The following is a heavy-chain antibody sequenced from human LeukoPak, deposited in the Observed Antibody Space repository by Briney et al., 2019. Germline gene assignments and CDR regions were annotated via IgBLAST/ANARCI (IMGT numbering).Heavy chain of an antibody. CDR2: INPKSGGK. Sequence: GASVKVSCKTSGYTFTDYFFHWVRQAPGQGLEWMGGINPKSGGKKYAQKFQGRVTMTRDTSISTAYMEVSSLRLNHLAVYYCARDRASSGTLNYYYFDYWGQGTLVTVSS. V-gene: IGHV1-2*02. D-gene: IGHD1-26*01. CDR3: ARDRASSGTLNYYYFDY. CDR1: GYTFTDYF. J-gene: IGHJ4*02.